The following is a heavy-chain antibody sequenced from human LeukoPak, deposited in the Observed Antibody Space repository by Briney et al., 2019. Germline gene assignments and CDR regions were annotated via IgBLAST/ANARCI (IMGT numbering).Heavy chain of an antibody. Sequence: GRSLRLSCAASGFTFDDYAMHWVRQAPGKGLAGVSGISWNGGSIGYADSVKGRFTISRDNDKNSLYLQMNSLRAEDTALYYCAKVRRWLQSHGAFDIWGQGTMVTVSS. CDR2: ISWNGGSI. CDR3: AKVRRWLQSHGAFDI. J-gene: IGHJ3*02. CDR1: GFTFDDYA. V-gene: IGHV3-9*01. D-gene: IGHD5-12*01.